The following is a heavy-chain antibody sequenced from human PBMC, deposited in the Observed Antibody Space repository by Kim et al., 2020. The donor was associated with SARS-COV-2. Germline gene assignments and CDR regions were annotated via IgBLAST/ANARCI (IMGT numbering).Heavy chain of an antibody. CDR1: GFTFSSYS. Sequence: GGSLRLSCAASGFTFSSYSMNWVRQAPGKGLEWVSSISSSSSYIYYADSVKGRFTISRENAKNSLYLQMNSPRAEDTAVYYCARFRGIAAAEGRVFDYWGQGTLVTVSS. J-gene: IGHJ4*02. V-gene: IGHV3-21*01. CDR3: ARFRGIAAAEGRVFDY. D-gene: IGHD6-13*01. CDR2: ISSSSSYI.